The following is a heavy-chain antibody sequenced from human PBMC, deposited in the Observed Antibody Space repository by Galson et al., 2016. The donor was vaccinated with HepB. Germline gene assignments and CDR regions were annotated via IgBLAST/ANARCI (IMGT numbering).Heavy chain of an antibody. J-gene: IGHJ4*02. CDR3: ARSSSWYPYFFDY. D-gene: IGHD6-13*01. Sequence: SLRLSCAASGFTFNNFWMSWVRQAPGKGLEWVANINQDGSAKQYVDSVKGRFTISRDNAKNSLYLQMNSLRAEDTAVYFCARSSSWYPYFFDYWGQGTLVTVSS. V-gene: IGHV3-7*03. CDR1: GFTFNNFW. CDR2: INQDGSAK.